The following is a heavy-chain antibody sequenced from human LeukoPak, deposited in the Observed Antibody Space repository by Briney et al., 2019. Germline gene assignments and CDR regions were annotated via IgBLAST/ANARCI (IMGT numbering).Heavy chain of an antibody. V-gene: IGHV4-4*07. J-gene: IGHJ4*02. CDR3: ARRDISSGWSFDY. CDR2: IHTSAST. Sequence: SETLSLTCTVSGGSISNYHWSWIRQPAGTGLEWFGQIHTSASTTYNPPLKSRVTMSIDAPENQLSLTIRSVTAADTAVYYCARRDISSGWSFDYWDQGTLVTVSS. D-gene: IGHD6-19*01. CDR1: GGSISNYH.